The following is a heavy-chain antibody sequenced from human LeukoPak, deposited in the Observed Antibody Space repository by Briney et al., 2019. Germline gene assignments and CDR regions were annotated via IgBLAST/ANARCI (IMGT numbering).Heavy chain of an antibody. V-gene: IGHV4-39*07. J-gene: IGHJ6*03. CDR3: ASGPPSGHRGFYYFYMDV. Sequence: SETLSLTCTVSGGSISNTNYYWVWIRQPPGKGLEWIGSTYYSGKTFYRSSLRSRVTISLDTSKNQFSLKLRSVTAADTAVYYCASGPPSGHRGFYYFYMDVWGKGTTVTVSS. D-gene: IGHD5-12*01. CDR1: GGSISNTNYY. CDR2: TYYSGKT.